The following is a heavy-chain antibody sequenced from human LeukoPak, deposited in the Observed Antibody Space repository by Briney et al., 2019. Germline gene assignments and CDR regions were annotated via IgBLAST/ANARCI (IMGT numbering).Heavy chain of an antibody. J-gene: IGHJ4*02. D-gene: IGHD5-18*01. Sequence: ASVKVSCKASGYTFTSYDINWVRQATGQGLEWMGWMNPNSGNTGYAQKFQGRVTMTRNTSISTAYMELSSQRSEGTAVYYCARRNTGVVAGLDCWGQGTLVTVSS. CDR1: GYTFTSYD. CDR2: MNPNSGNT. CDR3: ARRNTGVVAGLDC. V-gene: IGHV1-8*01.